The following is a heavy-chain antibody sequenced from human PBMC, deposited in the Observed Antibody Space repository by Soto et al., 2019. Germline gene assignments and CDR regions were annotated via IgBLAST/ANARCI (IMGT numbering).Heavy chain of an antibody. CDR1: GFTFSSSA. CDR3: AEGGSSGWPFDY. V-gene: IGHV3-23*01. J-gene: IGHJ4*02. D-gene: IGHD6-19*01. Sequence: GGSLRLSCAASGFTFSSSAMSWVRQAPGKGLEWVSAISGSGGSTYYADSVKGRFTISRDNSKNTLYLQMNSLRAEDTAIYYCAEGGSSGWPFDYWGQGTLVTVSS. CDR2: ISGSGGST.